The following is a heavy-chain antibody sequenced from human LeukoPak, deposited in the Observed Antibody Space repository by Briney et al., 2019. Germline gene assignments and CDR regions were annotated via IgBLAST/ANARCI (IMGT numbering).Heavy chain of an antibody. CDR1: GGSISSGDYY. D-gene: IGHD1-14*01. V-gene: IGHV4-61*02. J-gene: IGHJ4*02. Sequence: SETLSLTCTVSGGSISSGDYYWSWIRQHPGKGLEWIGRIYTSGSTNYNPSLKSRVTMSVDTSKNQFSLKLSSVTAADTAVYYCARDQNPGVYFDYWGQGTLVTVSS. CDR3: ARDQNPGVYFDY. CDR2: IYTSGST.